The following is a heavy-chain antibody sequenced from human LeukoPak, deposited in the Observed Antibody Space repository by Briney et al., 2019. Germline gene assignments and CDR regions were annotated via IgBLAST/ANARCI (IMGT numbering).Heavy chain of an antibody. CDR3: AKGDTGVIRRYYLDS. J-gene: IGHJ4*02. V-gene: IGHV3-23*05. D-gene: IGHD5-18*01. CDR2: TDTSGVIT. CDR1: GFTFRNYG. Sequence: GGSLRLSCAASGFTFRNYGMNWVRQAPGKGLEWVSVTDTSGVITYYTDSVKGRFTISRDNSKNTLNLQMDSLRVEDTVVYYCAKGDTGVIRRYYLDSWGQGTLVTVSS.